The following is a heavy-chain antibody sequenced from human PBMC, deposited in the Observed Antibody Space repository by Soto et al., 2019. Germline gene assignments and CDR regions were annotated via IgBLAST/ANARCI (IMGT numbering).Heavy chain of an antibody. V-gene: IGHV4-30-4*01. D-gene: IGHD3-16*01. J-gene: IGHJ6*02. CDR1: GDSISSGDYY. CDR2: IYYSCPT. CDR3: ARDWNYVRCYNMDV. Sequence: QVQLQESGPGLVKPSQTLSLTCTVSGDSISSGDYYWTWIRQPPGKGLEWIGYIYYSCPTYYTQSLKSRVTISVDTSNNQFSLKLTSVTAADTAVYYCARDWNYVRCYNMDVLGQGTTVTVSS.